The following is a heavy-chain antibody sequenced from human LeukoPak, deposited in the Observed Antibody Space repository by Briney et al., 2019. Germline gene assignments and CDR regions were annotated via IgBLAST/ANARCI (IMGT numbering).Heavy chain of an antibody. V-gene: IGHV3-23*01. CDR1: GFTFSSYA. D-gene: IGHD6-19*01. Sequence: EGSLRLSCAASGFTFSSYAMSWVRQAPGKGLEWVSAISGSGGSTYYADSVKGRFTISRDNSKNTLYLQMNSLRAEDTAVYYCAKDQRGVAVAGPFDYWGQGTLVTVSS. CDR2: ISGSGGST. J-gene: IGHJ4*02. CDR3: AKDQRGVAVAGPFDY.